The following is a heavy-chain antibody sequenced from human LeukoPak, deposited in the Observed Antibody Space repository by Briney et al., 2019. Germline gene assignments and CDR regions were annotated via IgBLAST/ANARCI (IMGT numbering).Heavy chain of an antibody. CDR1: GYTFTSYA. J-gene: IGHJ6*02. V-gene: IGHV1-18*01. CDR3: ARDRVIVVVPAASSHYYYYYGMDV. Sequence: ASVKVSCKASGYTFTSYAMNWVRQAPGQRLEWMGWISAYNGNTNYAQKLQGRVTMTTDTSTSTAYMELRSLRSDDTAVYYCARDRVIVVVPAASSHYYYYYGMDVWGQGTTVTVSS. D-gene: IGHD2-2*01. CDR2: ISAYNGNT.